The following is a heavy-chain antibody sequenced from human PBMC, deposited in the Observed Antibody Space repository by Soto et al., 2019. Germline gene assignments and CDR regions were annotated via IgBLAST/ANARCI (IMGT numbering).Heavy chain of an antibody. CDR2: IYYSGST. D-gene: IGHD6-6*01. CDR1: GGSISSSSYY. J-gene: IGHJ5*02. V-gene: IGHV4-39*01. Sequence: SETLSLTCPVSGGSISSSSYYWGWIRQPPGKGLEWIGSIYYSGSTYYNPSLKSRVTISVDTSKNQFSLKLSSVTAADTAVYYCARLSIAARLGFDPWGQGTLVTVFS. CDR3: ARLSIAARLGFDP.